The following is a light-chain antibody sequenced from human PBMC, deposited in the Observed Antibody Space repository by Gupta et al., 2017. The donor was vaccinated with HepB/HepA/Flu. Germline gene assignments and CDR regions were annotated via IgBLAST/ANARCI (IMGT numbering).Light chain of an antibody. CDR1: QSLVNRDDGNTY. CDR3: LQRLEFPYT. J-gene: IGKJ2*01. CDR2: TLS. V-gene: IGKV2-40*01. Sequence: DIVMTQTPLSLPVTPGEPASISCRASQSLVNRDDGNTYLDWYLQKPGQSPHLLIYTLSSRASGVPDRVSGSGSGTDFTLKISWVEAEDVGVYYCLQRLEFPYTFGQGTKLEI.